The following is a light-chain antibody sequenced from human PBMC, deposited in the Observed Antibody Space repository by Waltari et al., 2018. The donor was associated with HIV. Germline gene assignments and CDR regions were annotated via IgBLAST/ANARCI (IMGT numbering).Light chain of an antibody. J-gene: IGLJ3*02. CDR2: EVS. V-gene: IGLV2-14*01. CDR1: SSDYNS. Sequence: QSALTQPASVSGSPGQSVTISCTGTSSDYNSVSWYQHHPGKAPKVLIYEVSNRPSGVSNRFSGSKSGYTASLTISGLQAEDEADYFCTSYISSSTPVFGGGTKVTVL. CDR3: TSYISSSTPV.